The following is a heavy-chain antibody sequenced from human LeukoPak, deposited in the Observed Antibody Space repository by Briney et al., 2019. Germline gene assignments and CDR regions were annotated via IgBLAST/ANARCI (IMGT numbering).Heavy chain of an antibody. CDR1: GYTFTSYG. CDR3: ARGGSFGYSSSLFALNDY. CDR2: ISAYNGNT. D-gene: IGHD6-6*01. J-gene: IGHJ4*02. V-gene: IGHV1-18*01. Sequence: ASVKVSCKASGYTFTSYGISWVRQAPGQGLEWMGWISAYNGNTNYAQKPQGRVTMTTDTSTSTAYMELRSLRSDDTAVYYCARGGSFGYSSSLFALNDYWGQGTLVTVSS.